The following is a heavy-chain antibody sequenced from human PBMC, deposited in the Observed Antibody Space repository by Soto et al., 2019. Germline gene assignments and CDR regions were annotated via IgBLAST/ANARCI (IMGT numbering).Heavy chain of an antibody. D-gene: IGHD3-22*01. V-gene: IGHV3-21*01. CDR2: ITSSSSYI. CDR3: VRARSTDSRPDY. CDR1: GFTFSLYS. J-gene: IGHJ4*02. Sequence: LRLSCAASGFTFSLYSMIWVRQAPGKGLEWVASITSSSSYIYYEDSLKGRFTISRDNAKNSLFLQLNSLRAEDTAVYFCVRARSTDSRPDYWGQGTLVTVSS.